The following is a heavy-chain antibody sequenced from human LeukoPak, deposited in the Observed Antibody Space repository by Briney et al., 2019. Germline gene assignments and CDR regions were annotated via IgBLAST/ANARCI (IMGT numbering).Heavy chain of an antibody. CDR2: IYHSGST. CDR1: VGSISSGGYS. Sequence: PSHTLSLTCAVSVGSISSGGYSWSWIRQPPGKGLEWIGYIYHSGSTYYNPSLKSRVTISVDRSKNQFSLKLSSVTAADTAVYYCARETTTGYWKTFDYWGQGTLVTVSS. CDR3: ARETTTGYWKTFDY. J-gene: IGHJ4*02. D-gene: IGHD2-15*01. V-gene: IGHV4-30-2*01.